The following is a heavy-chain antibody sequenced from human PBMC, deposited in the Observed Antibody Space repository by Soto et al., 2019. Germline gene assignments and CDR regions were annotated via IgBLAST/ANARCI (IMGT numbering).Heavy chain of an antibody. D-gene: IGHD2-2*01. J-gene: IGHJ5*02. Sequence: SVKVSCKAPGGIFSSYDIHWVRQAPGQGLKWMGWINPFDGGRMFAQSFQGRVTMTRDTSTSTVYMELSSLRSEDTAVYYCARLPYCICTSGYYHVWFYTWGQGTLVTVSS. V-gene: IGHV1-46*01. CDR2: INPFDGGR. CDR1: GGIFSSYD. CDR3: ARLPYCICTSGYYHVWFYT.